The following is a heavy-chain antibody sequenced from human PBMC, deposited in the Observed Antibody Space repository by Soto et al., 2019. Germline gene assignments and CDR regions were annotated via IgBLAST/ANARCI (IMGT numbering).Heavy chain of an antibody. J-gene: IGHJ2*01. CDR3: ARDWLRRDDILTPSWNFNL. Sequence: QEQLVESGGGVVRPGKSLRLSCEASGFNFTYNAMHWVRQAPGKELEWVAVISFNGRKKFYARSVKGRFTISRDNSKNTLYLQINNLRPGDTAVYYCARDWLRRDDILTPSWNFNLWGQGTLVTAS. CDR2: ISFNGRKK. V-gene: IGHV3-30*04. CDR1: GFNFTYNA. D-gene: IGHD3-9*01.